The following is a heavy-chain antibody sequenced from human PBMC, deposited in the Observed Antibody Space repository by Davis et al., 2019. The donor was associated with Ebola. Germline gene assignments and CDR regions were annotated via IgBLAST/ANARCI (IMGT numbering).Heavy chain of an antibody. Sequence: GESLKISCAASGFTFSSYTMHWVRQAPGKGLECVSAIRSDGINTYYADSVKGRFTISRDNSKNILYLQMSSLRAEDTAVYYCVKGIVGTAKVYWGQGTLGTVSS. CDR1: GFTFSSYT. J-gene: IGHJ4*02. CDR3: VKGIVGTAKVY. V-gene: IGHV3-64D*08. CDR2: IRSDGINT. D-gene: IGHD1-26*01.